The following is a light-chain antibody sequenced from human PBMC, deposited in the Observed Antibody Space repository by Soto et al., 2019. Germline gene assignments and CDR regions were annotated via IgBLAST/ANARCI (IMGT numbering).Light chain of an antibody. CDR2: DVS. V-gene: IGLV2-11*01. CDR3: YSHEGRYTFV. J-gene: IGLJ1*01. Sequence: QSALTQPRSVSGSPGQSVTISCTGTNSDVGGYNYVSWYQQHPGKAPKLMIYDVSKRPSGVPYRFSGSKSGNTASLTISGLQADDEADYYCYSHEGRYTFVFGTGTKVTVL. CDR1: NSDVGGYNY.